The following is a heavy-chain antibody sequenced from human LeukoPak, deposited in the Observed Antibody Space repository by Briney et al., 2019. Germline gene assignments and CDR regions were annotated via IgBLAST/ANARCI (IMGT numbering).Heavy chain of an antibody. CDR1: GDSISSHY. CDR3: ARGHYYDSSGDY. CDR2: IYNSGST. Sequence: PSETLSLTCTVSGDSISSHYWSWIRQPPGKGLEWIGYIYNSGSTNYNPSLKSRVTISVDTSKNQFSLNLSSVTAADTAVYYCARGHYYDSSGDYWGQGTRVTVSS. V-gene: IGHV4-59*11. D-gene: IGHD3-22*01. J-gene: IGHJ4*02.